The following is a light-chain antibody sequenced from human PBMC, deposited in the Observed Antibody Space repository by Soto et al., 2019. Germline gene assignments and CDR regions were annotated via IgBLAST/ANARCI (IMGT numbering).Light chain of an antibody. J-gene: IGKJ3*01. Sequence: EIVLTQSPAILSLSPGERAILSCRASQSVSSYLAWYQQKPGQAPRLLISDASNRATGIPARFSGSGSGTDFTLTISSLEPEDFAVYYCQQRSNWPPDFGPGTKVDIK. CDR3: QQRSNWPPD. V-gene: IGKV3-11*01. CDR1: QSVSSY. CDR2: DAS.